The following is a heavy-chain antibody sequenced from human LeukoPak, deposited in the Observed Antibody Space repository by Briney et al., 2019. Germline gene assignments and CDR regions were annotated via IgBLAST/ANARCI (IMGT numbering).Heavy chain of an antibody. D-gene: IGHD2-15*01. Sequence: ASVKVSCKASGYTFTGYYMHWLRQAPGQGLEWMGRINPNSGGTNYAQKFQGRVTMTRDTSTSTVYMELSSLRSEDTAVYYCARKYCSGGSCYAFDYWGQGTLVTVSP. J-gene: IGHJ4*02. CDR3: ARKYCSGGSCYAFDY. CDR2: INPNSGGT. V-gene: IGHV1-2*06. CDR1: GYTFTGYY.